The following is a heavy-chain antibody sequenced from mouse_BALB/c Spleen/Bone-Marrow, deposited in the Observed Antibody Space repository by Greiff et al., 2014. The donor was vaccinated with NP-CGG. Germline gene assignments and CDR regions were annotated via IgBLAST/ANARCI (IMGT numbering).Heavy chain of an antibody. CDR3: ATSKPFYAMDY. CDR2: IYPGSGST. V-gene: IGHV1-77*01. Sequence: ESGPELVKPGASVKMSCKASGYTFTDYVINWVRQRTGQGLEWIGEIYPGSGSTXXXEXXMXXXTXTADKSSNTVYMHLSSLTSEDSAVYFCATSKPFYAMDYWGQGTSVTVSS. CDR1: GYTFTDYV. J-gene: IGHJ4*01.